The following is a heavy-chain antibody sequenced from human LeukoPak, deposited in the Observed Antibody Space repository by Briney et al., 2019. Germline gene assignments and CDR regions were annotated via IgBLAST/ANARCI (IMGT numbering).Heavy chain of an antibody. CDR1: GFTFSSYS. D-gene: IGHD4-17*01. V-gene: IGHV3-21*01. CDR2: ISSSSSYI. J-gene: IGHJ4*02. CDR3: ARSPTTTVTTHFDY. Sequence: GGSLRLSCAASGFTFSSYSMNWVRQAPGKGLEWVSSISSSSSYIYYADSVKGRFTISRDNSKNTLYLQMNSLRAEDTAVYYCARSPTTTVTTHFDYWGQGTLVTVSS.